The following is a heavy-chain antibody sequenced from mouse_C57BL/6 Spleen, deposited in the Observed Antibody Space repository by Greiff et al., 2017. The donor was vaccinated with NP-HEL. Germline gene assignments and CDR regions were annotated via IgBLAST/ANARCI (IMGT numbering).Heavy chain of an antibody. CDR1: GYTFTSYW. Sequence: VQLQQPGAELVRPGSSVKLSCKASGYTFTSYWMHWVKQRPIQGLEWIGNIDPSDSETHYNQKFKDKATLTVDKSSSTAYMQLSSLTSEDSAVYYCARSLPHYYEYEGYAMDYWGQGTSVTVSS. CDR3: ARSLPHYYEYEGYAMDY. CDR2: IDPSDSET. J-gene: IGHJ4*01. V-gene: IGHV1-52*01. D-gene: IGHD2-4*01.